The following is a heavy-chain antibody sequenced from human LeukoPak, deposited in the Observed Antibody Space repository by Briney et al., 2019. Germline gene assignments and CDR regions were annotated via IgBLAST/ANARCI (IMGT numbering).Heavy chain of an antibody. CDR3: ARGVSHRNFDWLFY. CDR1: GGSFSGYY. CDR2: INDSGST. Sequence: SETLSLTCAVYGGSFSGYYWSWIRQPPGKGLEWIGEINDSGSTHYNTSLNSRVTISVDTSKNQLYLKLSSVTAADTAIYYCARGVSHRNFDWLFYWGQGTLVTVSS. V-gene: IGHV4-34*01. J-gene: IGHJ4*02. D-gene: IGHD3-9*01.